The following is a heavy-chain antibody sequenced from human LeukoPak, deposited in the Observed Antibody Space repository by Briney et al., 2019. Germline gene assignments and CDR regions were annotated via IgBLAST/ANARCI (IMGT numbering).Heavy chain of an antibody. CDR3: ARDRYYYDSSGYLGTRWFDP. V-gene: IGHV1-18*01. D-gene: IGHD3-22*01. Sequence: ASVKVSCKASGYTFTSYGISWVRQAPGQGLEWMGWISAYNGNTNYAQKLQGRVTMTTDTSTSTAYMELRSLRSDDTAVYYCARDRYYYDSSGYLGTRWFDPWGQGTLVTVSS. CDR2: ISAYNGNT. CDR1: GYTFTSYG. J-gene: IGHJ5*02.